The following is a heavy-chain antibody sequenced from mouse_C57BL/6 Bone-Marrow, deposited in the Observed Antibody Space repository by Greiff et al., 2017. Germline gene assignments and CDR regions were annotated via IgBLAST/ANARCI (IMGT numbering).Heavy chain of an antibody. J-gene: IGHJ4*01. V-gene: IGHV1-81*01. Sequence: VQLQESGAELARPGASVKLSCKASGYTFTSYGISWVKQRTGQGLEWIGEIYPRSGNTYYNEKFKGKATLTADKSSSTAYMELRSLTSEDSAVYFCERWTVVARERVYAMDYWGQGTSVTVSS. D-gene: IGHD1-1*01. CDR3: ERWTVVARERVYAMDY. CDR2: IYPRSGNT. CDR1: GYTFTSYG.